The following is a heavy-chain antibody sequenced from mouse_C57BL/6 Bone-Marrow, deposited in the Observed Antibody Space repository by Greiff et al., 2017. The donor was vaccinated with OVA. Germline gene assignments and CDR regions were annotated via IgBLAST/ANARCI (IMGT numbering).Heavy chain of an antibody. Sequence: VQLQQPGTELVKPGASVKLSCKASGYTFTSYWMHWVKQRPGQGLEWIGNINPSNGGTNYNEKFKSKATLTVDKSSSTAYMQLSSLTSEDSAVYDCARGGTTAHAMDYWGQGTSVTVSS. CDR1: GYTFTSYW. CDR2: INPSNGGT. J-gene: IGHJ4*01. D-gene: IGHD1-2*01. CDR3: ARGGTTAHAMDY. V-gene: IGHV1-53*01.